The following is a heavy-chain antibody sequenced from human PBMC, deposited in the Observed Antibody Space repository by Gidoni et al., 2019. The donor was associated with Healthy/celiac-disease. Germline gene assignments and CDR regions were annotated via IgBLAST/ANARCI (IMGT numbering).Heavy chain of an antibody. D-gene: IGHD3-9*01. CDR2: IWYDGSNK. Sequence: QVQLVESGGGVVQPGRSLRLYCAASGFTFSSHGMHWVRQAPGKALEWVAVIWYDGSNKYYADSVKGRFTISRDNSKNTLYLQMNSLRAEDTAVYYCARGRYDILTGYYNEYYFDYWGQGTLVTVSS. CDR3: ARGRYDILTGYYNEYYFDY. CDR1: GFTFSSHG. J-gene: IGHJ4*02. V-gene: IGHV3-33*01.